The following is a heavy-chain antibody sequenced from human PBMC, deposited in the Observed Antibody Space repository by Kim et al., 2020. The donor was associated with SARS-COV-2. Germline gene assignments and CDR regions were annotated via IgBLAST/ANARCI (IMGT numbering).Heavy chain of an antibody. CDR3: ASGMVYAMLY. D-gene: IGHD2-8*01. J-gene: IGHJ4*02. CDR2: INHSGST. Sequence: SETLSLTCAVYGGSFSGYYWSWIRQPPGKGLEWIGEINHSGSTNYNPSLKSRVTISVDTSKNQFSLKLSSVTASDTAVYYCASGMVYAMLYWGQGTLVTV. CDR1: GGSFSGYY. V-gene: IGHV4-34*01.